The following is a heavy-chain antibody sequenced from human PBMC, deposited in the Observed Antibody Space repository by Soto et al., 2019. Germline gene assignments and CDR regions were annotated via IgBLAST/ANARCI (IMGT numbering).Heavy chain of an antibody. CDR3: AKGAFDI. CDR2: ISWNSGSI. J-gene: IGHJ3*02. CDR1: GFTFDDYA. V-gene: IGHV3-9*01. Sequence: GGSLRLSCAASGFTFDDYAMHWVRQAPGKGLEWVSGISWNSGSIGYADSVKGRFTISRDNAKNSLYLQMNSLRAEDTALYYCAKGAFDIWGQGTMVTVSS.